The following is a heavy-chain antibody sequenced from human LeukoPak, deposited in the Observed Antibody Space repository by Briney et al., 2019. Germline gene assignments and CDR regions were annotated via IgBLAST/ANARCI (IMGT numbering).Heavy chain of an antibody. CDR3: ARPGMPAALYYYMDV. V-gene: IGHV3-30*04. J-gene: IGHJ6*03. D-gene: IGHD2-2*01. Sequence: GGSLRLSCAASGFTFSTYPMHWVRQAPGKGLEWVAVISNDGSNKYYADSVKGRFTLSRDSSKNTLYLQMNSLRGEDTAVYYCARPGMPAALYYYMDVWGKGTTVSISS. CDR2: ISNDGSNK. CDR1: GFTFSTYP.